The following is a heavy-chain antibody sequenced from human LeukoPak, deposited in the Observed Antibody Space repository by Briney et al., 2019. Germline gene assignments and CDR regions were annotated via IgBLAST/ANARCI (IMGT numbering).Heavy chain of an antibody. V-gene: IGHV3-23*01. CDR3: AKDLAYYDSSGYPEASY. J-gene: IGHJ4*02. CDR2: ISGSGGST. Sequence: GGSLRLSCAASGFTFSSYGMSWVRQAPGKGLEWDSAISGSGGSTYYADSVKGRFTISRDNSKNTLYLQMNSLRAEDTAVYYCAKDLAYYDSSGYPEASYWGQGTLVTVSS. CDR1: GFTFSSYG. D-gene: IGHD3-22*01.